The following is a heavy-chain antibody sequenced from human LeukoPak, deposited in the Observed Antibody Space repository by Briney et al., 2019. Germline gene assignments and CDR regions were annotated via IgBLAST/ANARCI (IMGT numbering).Heavy chain of an antibody. CDR3: ASDYYDSSGYYFPYYYGMDV. V-gene: IGHV3-53*01. CDR1: GFTVSSNY. J-gene: IGHJ6*02. D-gene: IGHD3-22*01. Sequence: GGSLRLSCAASGFTVSSNYMSWVRQAPGKGLEWVSVIYSGGSTYYADSVKGRFTIPRDNSKNTLYLQMNSLRAEDTAVYYCASDYYDSSGYYFPYYYGMDVWGQGTTVTVSS. CDR2: IYSGGST.